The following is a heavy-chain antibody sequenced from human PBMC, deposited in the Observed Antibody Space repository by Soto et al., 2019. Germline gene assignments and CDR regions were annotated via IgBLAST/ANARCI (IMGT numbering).Heavy chain of an antibody. D-gene: IGHD1-26*01. J-gene: IGHJ6*02. CDR2: IYPGDSDT. CDR3: ARLGWELLRYPQRAYYYGMDV. Sequence: GESLKISCKGSGYSFTSYWIGWVRQMPGKGLEWMGIIYPGDSDTRYSPSFQGQVTISADKSISTAYLQWSSLKASDTAMYYCARLGWELLRYPQRAYYYGMDVWGQGTTVTVSS. V-gene: IGHV5-51*01. CDR1: GYSFTSYW.